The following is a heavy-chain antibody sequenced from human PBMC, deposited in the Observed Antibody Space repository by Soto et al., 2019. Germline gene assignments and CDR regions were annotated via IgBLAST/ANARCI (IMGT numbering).Heavy chain of an antibody. Sequence: QVQLVESGGGLVKPGGSLRLSCAASGFTFSDYYMSWIRQAPGKGLEWVSYISSSGSTIYYADSVKGRFTISRDNAKNSLYLHMNSRRAEDTAVYYCARDGAARETTVTTDGGAFDILGQGTMVPVSS. CDR2: ISSSGSTI. D-gene: IGHD4-17*01. CDR3: ARDGAARETTVTTDGGAFDI. J-gene: IGHJ3*02. V-gene: IGHV3-11*01. CDR1: GFTFSDYY.